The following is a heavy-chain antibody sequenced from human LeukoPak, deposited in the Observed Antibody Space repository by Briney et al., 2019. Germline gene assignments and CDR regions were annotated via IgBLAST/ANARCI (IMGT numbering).Heavy chain of an antibody. CDR1: GFTFSNYW. D-gene: IGHD3-10*01. V-gene: IGHV4-59*12. CDR3: ARDSGTTGEVKFDP. CDR2: MYYSAST. J-gene: IGHJ5*02. Sequence: AGGSLRLSCAASGFTFSNYWMNWVRKAPGKGLEWIVSMYYSASTYYNPSLKSRVTMSVDTSKNQFSLKLSSVTAADTAVYYCARDSGTTGEVKFDPWGQGTLVTVSS.